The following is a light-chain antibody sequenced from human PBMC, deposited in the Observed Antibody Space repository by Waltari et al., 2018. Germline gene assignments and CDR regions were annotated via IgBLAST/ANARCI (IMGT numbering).Light chain of an antibody. J-gene: IGLJ1*01. CDR3: SSYAGGSLFV. V-gene: IGLV2-11*01. CDR1: NYDLGALNC. CDR2: DVN. Sequence: PGASVKVSCTGRNYDLGALNCVPRYQQHPGRAPKPMIYDVNKRPSGVPRRFSGSKSGNTASLTISGLQAEDETDYYCSSYAGGSLFVFGDGTKVTVL.